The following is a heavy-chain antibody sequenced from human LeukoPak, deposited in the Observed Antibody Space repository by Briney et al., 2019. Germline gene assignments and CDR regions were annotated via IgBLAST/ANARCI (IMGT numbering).Heavy chain of an antibody. CDR2: IRYDGGNE. J-gene: IGHJ4*02. Sequence: GGSLRLSCAASGFTFSSYGMHWVRQAPGKGLEWVAFIRYDGGNEYVDSVKGRFTISRDNSKNTLYLQMNSLKPEDTAVYYCANLARPLDYWGQGALVTVSS. V-gene: IGHV3-30*02. CDR3: ANLARPLDY. CDR1: GFTFSSYG. D-gene: IGHD6-6*01.